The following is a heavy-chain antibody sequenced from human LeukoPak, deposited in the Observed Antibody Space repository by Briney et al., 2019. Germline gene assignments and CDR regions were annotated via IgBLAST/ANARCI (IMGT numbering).Heavy chain of an antibody. CDR2: TRSKASGGAT. CDR1: GFTFGDYA. V-gene: IGHV3-49*04. D-gene: IGHD3-3*01. CDR3: ARDNYDFWSGYSYYFAY. Sequence: GGSLRLSCTTSGFTFGDYAMNWVRQAPGKGLEWVGFTRSKASGGATEYAASVKGRFTISRDDSKSIAYLQMNSLRAEDTAVYYCARDNYDFWSGYSYYFAYWGQGTLVTVSS. J-gene: IGHJ4*02.